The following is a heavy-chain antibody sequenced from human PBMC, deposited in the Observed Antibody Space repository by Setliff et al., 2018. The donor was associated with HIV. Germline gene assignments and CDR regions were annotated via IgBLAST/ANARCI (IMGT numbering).Heavy chain of an antibody. V-gene: IGHV7-4-1*02. CDR3: ARVGSYWSTFDY. Sequence: GASVKVSCKASGYTLTTYGISWVRQAPGQGPEWMGWINTETGKPMYAQGFRGRLVFSLDTSVNTAYLQINSLKAEDTAMYYCARVGSYWSTFDYWGQGVPVTVSS. D-gene: IGHD2-8*02. CDR1: GYTLTTYG. J-gene: IGHJ4*02. CDR2: INTETGKP.